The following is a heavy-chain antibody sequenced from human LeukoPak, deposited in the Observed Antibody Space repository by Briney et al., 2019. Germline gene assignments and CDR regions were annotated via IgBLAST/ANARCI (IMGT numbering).Heavy chain of an antibody. Sequence: GGSLRLSCAASGFTFSSHWMHWVRRGPGKGLVWVSRINTDGSSTYYADSVRGRFTISRDSAKNTLFLQMNGLRAEDTAVYYCGRATVTTRNSMDVWGQGTTVTVSS. CDR3: GRATVTTRNSMDV. V-gene: IGHV3-74*01. J-gene: IGHJ6*02. CDR1: GFTFSSHW. CDR2: INTDGSST. D-gene: IGHD4-17*01.